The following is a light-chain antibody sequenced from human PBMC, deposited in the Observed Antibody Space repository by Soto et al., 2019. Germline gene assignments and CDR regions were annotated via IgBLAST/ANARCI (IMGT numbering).Light chain of an antibody. V-gene: IGLV2-8*01. CDR3: SSYGGSNNLV. J-gene: IGLJ2*01. CDR2: EVS. CDR1: SSDVGGYNY. Sequence: QSVLTQPPSASGSPGQSVTISCTGTSSDVGGYNYVSWYQQHPGKAPKLMIYEVSKRPSGVPDRFSGSKSGNTASLTVSGPRVEDGGDYYSSSYGGSNNLVFGGGTKLPVL.